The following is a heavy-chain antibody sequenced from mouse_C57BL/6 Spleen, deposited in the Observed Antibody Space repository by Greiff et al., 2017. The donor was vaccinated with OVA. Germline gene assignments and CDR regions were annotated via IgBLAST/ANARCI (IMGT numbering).Heavy chain of an antibody. CDR3: ARAEIYYGDRVAY. J-gene: IGHJ3*01. CDR2: IYPGSGST. D-gene: IGHD2-13*01. Sequence: VQLQQPGAELVKPGASVKMSCKASGYTFTSYWITWVKQRPGQGLEWIGDIYPGSGSTNYNEKFKSKATLTVDTSSSTAYMQLSSLTSEDSAVYYCARAEIYYGDRVAYWGQGTLVTVSA. V-gene: IGHV1-55*01. CDR1: GYTFTSYW.